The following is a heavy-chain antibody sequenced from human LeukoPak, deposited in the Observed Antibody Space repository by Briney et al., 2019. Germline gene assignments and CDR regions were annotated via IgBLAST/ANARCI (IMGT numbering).Heavy chain of an antibody. J-gene: IGHJ4*02. CDR2: IIPIFGTA. CDR3: ARDRARQTRLFGGFGY. V-gene: IGHV1-69*13. Sequence: SVKVSCKASGGTFSSYAISWVRQAPGQGLEWMGGIIPIFGTANYAQKFQGRVTITADESTSTAYMELSSLRSEDTAVYYCARDRARQTRLFGGFGYWGQGTLVTVSS. D-gene: IGHD3-10*02. CDR1: GGTFSSYA.